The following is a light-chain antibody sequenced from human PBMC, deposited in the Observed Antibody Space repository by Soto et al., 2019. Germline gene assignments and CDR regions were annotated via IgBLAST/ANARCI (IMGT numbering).Light chain of an antibody. CDR3: QQYSSWVWT. J-gene: IGKJ1*01. CDR2: GAS. V-gene: IGKV3-15*01. Sequence: EIVMTQFPATLSKSPGESATFSCRASQSIGTKLAWYQQRPGQAPRLLMYGASTGATGIPARFSGSGSGTEFTLTIGSLQSDDVAVYYCQQYSSWVWTFGQGTKVDIK. CDR1: QSIGTK.